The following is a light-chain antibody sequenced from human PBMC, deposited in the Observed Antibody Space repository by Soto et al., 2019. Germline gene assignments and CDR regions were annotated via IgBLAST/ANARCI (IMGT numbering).Light chain of an antibody. CDR2: ADS. V-gene: IGKV3D-20*02. J-gene: IGKJ5*01. CDR1: QSVSSSK. CDR3: QQRYNWPIT. Sequence: ELVLTQSPGTLSLSPGERATLSCRGSQSVSSSKLAWYQHKPGQAPRLLIYADSNRATGIPARFSGSGSGTDFTLTISSLEPEDFSVYYCQQRYNWPITFGQGTRLEIK.